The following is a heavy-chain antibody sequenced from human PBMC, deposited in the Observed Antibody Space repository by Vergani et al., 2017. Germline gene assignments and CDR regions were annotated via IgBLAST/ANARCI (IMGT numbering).Heavy chain of an antibody. CDR1: GYTFTSYY. Sequence: QVQLVQSGAEVKKPGASVKVSCKASGYTFTSYYMPWVRQAPGQGLEWMGIINPSGGSTSYAQKFQGRVTMTRDTSTCTVYMELSSLRSEDTAVYYCARDLGDYYDSSGYSKADAFDIWGQGTMVTVSS. D-gene: IGHD3-22*01. J-gene: IGHJ3*02. CDR2: INPSGGST. V-gene: IGHV1-46*03. CDR3: ARDLGDYYDSSGYSKADAFDI.